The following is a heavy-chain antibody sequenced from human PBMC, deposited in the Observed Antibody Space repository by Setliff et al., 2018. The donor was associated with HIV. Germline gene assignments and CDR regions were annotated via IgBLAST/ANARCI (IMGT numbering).Heavy chain of an antibody. J-gene: IGHJ6*02. CDR1: GYTFTSYY. CDR3: AGTYYYDSSGYYPPTDYYYGMDV. CDR2: INPSGGST. D-gene: IGHD3-22*01. Sequence: ASVKVSCKASGYTFTSYYMHWVRQAPGQGLEWMGIINPSGGSTSYAQKFQGRVTMTRDTSASTAYMELSSLRSEDTAVYYCAGTYYYDSSGYYPPTDYYYGMDVWGQGTTVTVSS. V-gene: IGHV1-46*01.